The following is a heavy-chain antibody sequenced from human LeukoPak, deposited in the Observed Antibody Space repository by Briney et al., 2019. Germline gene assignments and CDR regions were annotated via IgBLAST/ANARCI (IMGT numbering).Heavy chain of an antibody. V-gene: IGHV4-61*02. CDR3: ARSNPFSKYYFDY. Sequence: SETLSLTCSVSGGSISSGSYYWNWIRQPAGKGLEWIGRIYTSGSTDYNPSLKSRVTISVDTSKNQFSLKLSSVTAADTAVYYCARSNPFSKYYFDYWGQGTLVTVSS. CDR1: GGSISSGSYY. CDR2: IYTSGST. J-gene: IGHJ4*02.